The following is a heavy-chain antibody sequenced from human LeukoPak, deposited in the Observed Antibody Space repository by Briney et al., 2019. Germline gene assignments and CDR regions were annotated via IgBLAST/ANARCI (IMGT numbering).Heavy chain of an antibody. CDR2: SYYRSKWYN. V-gene: IGHV6-1*01. Sequence: SQTLSLTCAISGDSISSNNSAWNWIRPSPSRVLEWLGMSYYRSKWYNNYAISVKSRITINPDTSNNQFSLQLNSVTPEDTAVYYCARDLCTSSSCPNSWVDPWGQGTLVTVSS. J-gene: IGHJ5*02. CDR3: ARDLCTSSSCPNSWVDP. CDR1: GDSISSNNSA. D-gene: IGHD2-2*01.